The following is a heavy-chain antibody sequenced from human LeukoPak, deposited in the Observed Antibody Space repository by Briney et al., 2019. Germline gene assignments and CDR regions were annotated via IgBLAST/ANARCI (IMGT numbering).Heavy chain of an antibody. D-gene: IGHD3-9*01. J-gene: IGHJ4*02. CDR2: IWHDGSHK. CDR3: ARDDILTGYTIDY. Sequence: GGSLRLSCAASGFTVSSNYMSWVRQAPGKGLEWVAVIWHDGSHKYYADSVKGRLIISRDDSKNILYLQMNSLRAEDTAIYYCARDDILTGYTIDYWGQGTLVTVSS. V-gene: IGHV3-33*08. CDR1: GFTVSSNY.